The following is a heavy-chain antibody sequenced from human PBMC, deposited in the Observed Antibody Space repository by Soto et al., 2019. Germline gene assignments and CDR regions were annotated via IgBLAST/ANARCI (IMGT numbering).Heavy chain of an antibody. CDR1: GFTFSSYW. CDR3: ANALAYSSSWYNSGSYSHNSFVSGMDV. V-gene: IGHV3-74*01. J-gene: IGHJ6*02. CDR2: INSDGSST. Sequence: EVQLVESGGGLVQPGGSLRLSCAASGFTFSSYWMHWVRQAPGKGLVWVSRINSDGSSTSYADSVKGRFTISRDNAKNVQYLHTIILNAEDNSVYYCANALAYSSSWYNSGSYSHNSFVSGMDVWGQGTTVTVSS. D-gene: IGHD6-13*01.